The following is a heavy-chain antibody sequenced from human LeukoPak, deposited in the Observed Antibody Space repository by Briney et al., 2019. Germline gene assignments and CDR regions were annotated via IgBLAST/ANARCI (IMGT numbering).Heavy chain of an antibody. CDR2: FDPEDGET. CDR3: ATGLLRYFDWWGPPLN. CDR1: GYTLTELS. D-gene: IGHD3-9*01. J-gene: IGHJ4*02. Sequence: GASVKVSCKVSGYTLTELSMHWVRQAPGKGLEWMGGFDPEDGETIYAQKFQGRVTMTEDTSTDTAYMELSSLRSEDTAVYYCATGLLRYFDWWGPPLNWGQGTLVTVSS. V-gene: IGHV1-24*01.